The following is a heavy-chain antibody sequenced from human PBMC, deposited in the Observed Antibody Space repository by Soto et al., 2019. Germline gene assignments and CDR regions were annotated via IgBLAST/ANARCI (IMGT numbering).Heavy chain of an antibody. CDR3: ARAQGPFSNYFDS. Sequence: EVQLVESGGGLVKPGGSLRLSCAASGFTFSSYAMYWIRQAPGKGLEWVSSIGYRGGHIYYADSVRGRFTISRDNARNSLYLQMNSLRAEDAAVYYCARAQGPFSNYFDSWGQGTLVTVSS. V-gene: IGHV3-21*01. J-gene: IGHJ4*02. CDR2: IGYRGGHI. CDR1: GFTFSSYA.